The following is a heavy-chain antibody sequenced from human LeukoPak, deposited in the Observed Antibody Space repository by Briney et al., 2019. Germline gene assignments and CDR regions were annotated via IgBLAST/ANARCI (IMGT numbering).Heavy chain of an antibody. V-gene: IGHV4-4*02. CDR1: GGSINSLDL. Sequence: PSETLSLTCTVSGGSINSLDLWSWVRQPPGKGLEWIGEMYLSGTTHSNPSVKSRVTISIDKSKNQFFLNLSSVTAADTAVYYCAGLVGRYSSGLYYYYFDYWGQGPWSPSPQ. D-gene: IGHD3-22*01. CDR3: AGLVGRYSSGLYYYYFDY. J-gene: IGHJ4*02. CDR2: MYLSGTT.